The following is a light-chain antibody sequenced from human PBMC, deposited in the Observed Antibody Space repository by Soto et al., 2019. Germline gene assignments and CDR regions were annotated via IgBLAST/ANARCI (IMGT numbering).Light chain of an antibody. J-gene: IGKJ4*01. Sequence: IVLTQSPDTLSLSPGERATLSCRASQSVGRRYLAWYQQKPGQAPMLLIYDTSERASDIPDRFSGSGSGTDFTLTISSLVPEDFAVYYCQYQGTFGGGTKVEIE. V-gene: IGKV3-20*01. CDR1: QSVGRRY. CDR3: QYQGT. CDR2: DTS.